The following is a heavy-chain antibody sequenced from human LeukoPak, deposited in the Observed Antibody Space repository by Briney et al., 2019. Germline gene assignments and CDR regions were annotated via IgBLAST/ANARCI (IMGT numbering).Heavy chain of an antibody. V-gene: IGHV3-23*01. CDR1: GFTFSSYA. J-gene: IGHJ4*02. Sequence: GGSLRLSCAASGFTFSSYAMSWVRQAPGKGLEWVSAISGSGGSTYYADSVKGRFTISRDNSKNTLYLQMNSLRAEDTAVYYCAKTRTPVDTAMVFDYWGQGTLVTVPS. CDR3: AKTRTPVDTAMVFDY. CDR2: ISGSGGST. D-gene: IGHD5-18*01.